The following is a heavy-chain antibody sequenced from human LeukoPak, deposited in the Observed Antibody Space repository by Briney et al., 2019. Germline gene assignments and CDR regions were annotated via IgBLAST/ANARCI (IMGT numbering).Heavy chain of an antibody. CDR3: ARAPVTSCRGAYCYPFDY. CDR1: GFSFSSYR. D-gene: IGHD2-21*01. V-gene: IGHV3-48*01. CDR2: ISSSSSTI. Sequence: GGSLRLSCAASGFSFSSYRVNWVRQAPGKGLEWVSYISSSSSTIYYADSVKGRFTISRDNSKNTLHLQMNSLRAEDAAVYYCARAPVTSCRGAYCYPFDYWGQGTLVTVSS. J-gene: IGHJ4*02.